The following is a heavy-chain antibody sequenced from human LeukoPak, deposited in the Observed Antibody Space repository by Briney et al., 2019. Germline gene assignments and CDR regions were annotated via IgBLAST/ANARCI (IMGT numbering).Heavy chain of an antibody. V-gene: IGHV4-4*07. CDR1: GSCGSISSYY. J-gene: IGHJ4*02. CDR2: IYTSGST. Sequence: SETLSLTCTVSGSCGSISSYYWSWIRQPAGKGLEWIVRIYTSGSTNYNPSLKSRVTMSVDTSKNQFSLKLTSVTAADTAVYYCARDRLGSRGASYFDYWGQGTLVTVSS. D-gene: IGHD1-26*01. CDR3: ARDRLGSRGASYFDY.